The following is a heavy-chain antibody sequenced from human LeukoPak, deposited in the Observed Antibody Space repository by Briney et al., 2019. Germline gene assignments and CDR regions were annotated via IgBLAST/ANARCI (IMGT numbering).Heavy chain of an antibody. Sequence: SETLSLTCAVYGGPSSGYHWNWIRQPPGKGLEWIGEINHRGNTNYNPSLKSRVTMSGDPSKYHVSLELSSVTAAGTAVYYCARGDATSVTRFRPRPYLGYWGQGTLVTVSS. D-gene: IGHD4-17*01. V-gene: IGHV4-34*01. CDR3: ARGDATSVTRFRPRPYLGY. J-gene: IGHJ4*02. CDR1: GGPSSGYH. CDR2: INHRGNT.